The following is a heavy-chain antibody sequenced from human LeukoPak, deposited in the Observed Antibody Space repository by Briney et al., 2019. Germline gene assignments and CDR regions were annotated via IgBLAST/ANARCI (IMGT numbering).Heavy chain of an antibody. CDR3: AKGDGSWYGIFDY. J-gene: IGHJ4*02. CDR1: GLTFSSYG. V-gene: IGHV3-30*02. Sequence: GGSLRLSCAVSGLTFSSYGMHWVRQAPGKGLEWVTFIRYDGSNKYYADSVKGRFTISRDNSKNTLFLQMNSLRAEDTAVYYCAKGDGSWYGIFDYWGQGTLVTVSS. D-gene: IGHD6-13*01. CDR2: IRYDGSNK.